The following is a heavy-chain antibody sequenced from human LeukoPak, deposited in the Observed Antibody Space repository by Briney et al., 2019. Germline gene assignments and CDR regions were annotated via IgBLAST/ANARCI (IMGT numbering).Heavy chain of an antibody. D-gene: IGHD1-14*01. V-gene: IGHV3-21*06. CDR2: IGPTGSDR. CDR3: ATETNGRHYDY. J-gene: IGHJ4*02. Sequence: AGGPLRLSCTASGLTFSTSVFNWVRQAPGKGLEWVASIGPTGSDRYHADSIKGRFTISRDNANNFLYLQMNSLRAEDTAVYYCATETNGRHYDYWGQGTLLTVSS. CDR1: GLTFSTSV.